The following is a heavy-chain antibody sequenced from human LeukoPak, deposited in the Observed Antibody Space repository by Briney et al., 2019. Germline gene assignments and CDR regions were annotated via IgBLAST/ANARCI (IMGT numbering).Heavy chain of an antibody. CDR3: AIPEYDSSGIIT. Sequence: SVKVSCKASGGTFSSYAISWVRQAPGQGLEWMGGIIPIFGTANYAQKFQGRVTITADKSTSTAYMELSSLRSEDTAVYYCAIPEYDSSGIITWGQGTLVTVSS. V-gene: IGHV1-69*06. D-gene: IGHD3-22*01. CDR1: GGTFSSYA. CDR2: IIPIFGTA. J-gene: IGHJ5*02.